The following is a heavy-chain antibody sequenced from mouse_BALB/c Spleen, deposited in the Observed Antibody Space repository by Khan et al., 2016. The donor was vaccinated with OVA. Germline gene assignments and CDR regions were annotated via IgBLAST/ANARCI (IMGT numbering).Heavy chain of an antibody. CDR2: ISSGGHYT. V-gene: IGHV5-6*01. Sequence: EVELVESGGDLVKPGGSLKLSCAASGFTFSTYGMSWVRQTPDKRLEWVATISSGGHYTYYPDSVKGRFTISSDNAKNSLYLQMTSLKSEDTAIYYCARLAYYYNSEGFAYWGQGTLVTVSA. CDR3: ARLAYYYNSEGFAY. CDR1: GFTFSTYG. D-gene: IGHD1-1*01. J-gene: IGHJ3*01.